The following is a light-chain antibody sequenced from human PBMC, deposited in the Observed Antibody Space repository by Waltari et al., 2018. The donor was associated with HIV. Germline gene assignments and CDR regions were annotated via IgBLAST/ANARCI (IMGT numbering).Light chain of an antibody. V-gene: IGLV2-23*02. CDR2: EVT. CDR3: CSYAGSRGVV. J-gene: IGLJ2*01. CDR1: SSYVGSVNL. Sequence: QSVLSQPASVSGSPGPSITIPCPGTSSYVGSVNLVSWYQHHPHKAPQVVIYEVTKRPSGVSNRFSGSKSGNTASLTISGLQAEDESDYYCCSYAGSRGVVFGGGTKLTVL.